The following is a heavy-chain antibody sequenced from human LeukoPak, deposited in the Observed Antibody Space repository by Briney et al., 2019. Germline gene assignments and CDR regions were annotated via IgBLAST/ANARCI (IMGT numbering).Heavy chain of an antibody. V-gene: IGHV4-61*01. J-gene: IGHJ5*02. CDR3: ERDRGDSSP. D-gene: IGHD4-17*01. CDR2: IHHSGST. CDR1: DGSLSSNSHF. Sequence: SETLSLTCTGSDGSLSSNSHFCRWIRQPPGKGLEWLGYIHHSGSTNHSPSLKSRVTISVDTSKNPFSPQLRSVTAADTAVYYCERDRGDSSPWGAGNPVTASS.